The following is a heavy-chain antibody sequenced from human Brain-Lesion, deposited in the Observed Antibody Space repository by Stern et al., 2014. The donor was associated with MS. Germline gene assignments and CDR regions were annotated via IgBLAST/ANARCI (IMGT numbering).Heavy chain of an antibody. D-gene: IGHD6-13*01. Sequence: QLVESGPEVKKPGTSVKVSCKASGFTFTSSAVQWMRQARGQRLEWIGWIVVGSGNTNYAQKFQERVTITRDMSTSTAYMELSSLRSEDTAVYYCAADPTTGSSSWYYIPNWFDPWGQGTLVTVSS. CDR2: IVVGSGNT. V-gene: IGHV1-58*01. CDR1: GFTFTSSA. J-gene: IGHJ5*02. CDR3: AADPTTGSSSWYYIPNWFDP.